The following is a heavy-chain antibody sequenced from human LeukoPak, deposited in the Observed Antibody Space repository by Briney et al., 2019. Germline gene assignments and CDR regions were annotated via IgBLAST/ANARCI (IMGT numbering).Heavy chain of an antibody. V-gene: IGHV4-31*03. D-gene: IGHD6-19*01. Sequence: PSQTLSLTCTVSGASVISGGYYWNWLRHRPGKGLEWIGYISYSGSSYYNPSLKSRLTISLDASKNQFSLKLSSITAADTAVYFCARIQQWLGFDSWGQGTLVTVSS. J-gene: IGHJ4*02. CDR1: GASVISGGYY. CDR2: ISYSGSS. CDR3: ARIQQWLGFDS.